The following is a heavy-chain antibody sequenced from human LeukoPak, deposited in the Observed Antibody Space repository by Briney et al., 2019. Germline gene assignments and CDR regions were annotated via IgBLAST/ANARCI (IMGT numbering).Heavy chain of an antibody. D-gene: IGHD3-10*01. Sequence: GESLKISCKGSGYSFTSYWISWVRQMPGKGLEWMGRVDPSDSYTNYSPSFQGHVTISADKSISTAYLQWSSLTASDTAMYYCARLGGDMFHAWTPPGFDYWGQGTLVTVSS. CDR3: ARLGGDMFHAWTPPGFDY. CDR1: GYSFTSYW. CDR2: VDPSDSYT. J-gene: IGHJ4*02. V-gene: IGHV5-10-1*01.